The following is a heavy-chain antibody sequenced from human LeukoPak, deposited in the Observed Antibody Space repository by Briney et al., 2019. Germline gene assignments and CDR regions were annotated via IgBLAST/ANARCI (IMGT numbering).Heavy chain of an antibody. Sequence: PGGSLRLSCAASGFIFSSFSVNWVRQAPGKGLEWVSSISTSGGLSSIYYADSVKGRFTISRDNAKNSLYLQMSSLGAEDTAVYYCAKDQQQLAYLFDYWGQGTLVTVFS. V-gene: IGHV3-21*01. J-gene: IGHJ4*02. D-gene: IGHD6-13*01. CDR1: GFIFSSFS. CDR3: AKDQQQLAYLFDY. CDR2: ISTSGGLSSI.